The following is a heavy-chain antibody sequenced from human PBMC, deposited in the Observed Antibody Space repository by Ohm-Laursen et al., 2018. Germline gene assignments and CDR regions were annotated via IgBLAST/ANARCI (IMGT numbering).Heavy chain of an antibody. J-gene: IGHJ4*02. Sequence: SETLSLTCTVSGGSSSTFYWSWIRQPPGKGLEWIGYVPYSGITNYNPSLKSRVTISVDTSKNQFSLKLTSVTAADTAVYYCARHIDLHGSGIFNYWGQGSLVTVSS. V-gene: IGHV4-59*08. CDR2: VPYSGIT. CDR3: ARHIDLHGSGIFNY. CDR1: GGSSSTFY. D-gene: IGHD3-10*01.